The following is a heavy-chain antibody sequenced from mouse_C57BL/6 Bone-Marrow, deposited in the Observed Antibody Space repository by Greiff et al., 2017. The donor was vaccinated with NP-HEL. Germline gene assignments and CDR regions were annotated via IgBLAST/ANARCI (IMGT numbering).Heavy chain of an antibody. CDR1: GYTFTSYG. J-gene: IGHJ3*01. Sequence: QVQLKQSGAELARPGASVKLSCKASGYTFTSYGISWVKQRTGQGLEWIGEIYPRSGNTYYNEKFKGKATLTADKSSSTAYMELRSLTSEDSAVYFCARGRYGYDDWGQGTLVTVSA. V-gene: IGHV1-81*01. CDR3: ARGRYGYDD. CDR2: IYPRSGNT. D-gene: IGHD2-2*01.